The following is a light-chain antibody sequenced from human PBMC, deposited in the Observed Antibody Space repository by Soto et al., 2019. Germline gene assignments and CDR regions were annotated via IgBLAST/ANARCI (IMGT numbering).Light chain of an antibody. CDR2: GAS. Sequence: EIVLTQSPGTLSLSPGERATLSCRASQSVSSSYLAWYQQKPGQAPRLLIYGASSRATGIPDRLSGSGSGTDFTRTISRLEPEDFEVYYCQQYGSSPRTFGQGTKLEIK. V-gene: IGKV3-20*01. CDR3: QQYGSSPRT. J-gene: IGKJ2*01. CDR1: QSVSSSY.